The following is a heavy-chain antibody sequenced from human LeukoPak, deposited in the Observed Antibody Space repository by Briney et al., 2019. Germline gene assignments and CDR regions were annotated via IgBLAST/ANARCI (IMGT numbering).Heavy chain of an antibody. CDR3: ARVAGGLYDWFDP. CDR1: GGSIGSGSYY. Sequence: PSQTLSLTCTVSGGSIGSGSYYWSWIRQPAGKGLEWIGRIYTSGSTNYNPSLKSRVTISVDTSKNQFSLKLSSVTAADTAVYYCARVAGGLYDWFDPWGQGTLVTVSS. CDR2: IYTSGST. J-gene: IGHJ5*02. V-gene: IGHV4-61*02. D-gene: IGHD3-16*01.